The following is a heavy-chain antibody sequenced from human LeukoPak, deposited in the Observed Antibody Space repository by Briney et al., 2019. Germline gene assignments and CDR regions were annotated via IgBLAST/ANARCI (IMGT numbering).Heavy chain of an antibody. J-gene: IGHJ4*02. Sequence: TGMSLRLSCAASGFTFSSYAMHWVRQAPGKELEWVAVISYDGTNKWYADSVEGRFTISRDNSKNTLYLQMNNLRPEDTAVYYCARDRLLITVAGTVDQWGRGTLVTVSS. V-gene: IGHV3-30-3*01. CDR2: ISYDGTNK. CDR1: GFTFSSYA. D-gene: IGHD6-19*01. CDR3: ARDRLLITVAGTVDQ.